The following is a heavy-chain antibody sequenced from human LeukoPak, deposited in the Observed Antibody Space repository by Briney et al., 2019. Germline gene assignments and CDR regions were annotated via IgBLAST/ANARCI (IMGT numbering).Heavy chain of an antibody. CDR1: GFTFSSYA. J-gene: IGHJ4*02. V-gene: IGHV3-30*04. CDR2: ISYDGSNK. CDR3: ARGSILLWFGELLSDYFDY. D-gene: IGHD3-10*01. Sequence: GRSLRLSCAASGFTFSSYAMHWVRQAPGKGLEWVAVISYDGSNKYYADSVKGRFTISRDNSKNTLYLQMNSLRAEDTAVYYCARGSILLWFGELLSDYFDYRGQGTLVTVSS.